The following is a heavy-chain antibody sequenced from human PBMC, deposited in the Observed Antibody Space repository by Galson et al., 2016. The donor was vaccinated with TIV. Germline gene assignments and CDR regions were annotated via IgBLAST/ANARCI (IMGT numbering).Heavy chain of an antibody. J-gene: IGHJ4*02. CDR2: IGGTGGST. Sequence: SLRLSCAASGFRFSSYAMNWVRQAPGKGLEWVSSIGGTGGSTYYADSVKGRFTISRDRYKDTVYLQMNSLRAEDTAIYFCAKDRQWIPSSLNYWGQGTLVTVSS. CDR3: AKDRQWIPSSLNY. D-gene: IGHD5-18*01. CDR1: GFRFSSYA. V-gene: IGHV3-23*01.